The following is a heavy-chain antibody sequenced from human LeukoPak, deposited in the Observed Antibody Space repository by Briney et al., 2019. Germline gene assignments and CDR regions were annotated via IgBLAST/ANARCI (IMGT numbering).Heavy chain of an antibody. CDR3: ARGAVFDP. V-gene: IGHV4-34*01. J-gene: IGHJ5*02. CDR1: GGSFSGYY. Sequence: PSETLSLTCAVYGGSFSGYYWSWIRLPPGKGLEWVGEINHSGSTNYNPSLKSRVTISVDTSKNQFSLKLSSVTAADTAVYYCARGAVFDPWGQGTLVTVSS. CDR2: INHSGST.